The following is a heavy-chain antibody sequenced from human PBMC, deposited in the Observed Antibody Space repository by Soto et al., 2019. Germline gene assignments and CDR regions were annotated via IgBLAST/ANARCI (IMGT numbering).Heavy chain of an antibody. CDR2: ISYDGSNK. J-gene: IGHJ4*02. Sequence: GGSLRLSCAASGFTFSSYGMHWVRQAPGKGLEWVAVISYDGSNKYYADSVKGRFTISRDNSKNTLYLQMNSLRAEDTAVYYCAKDGRGYDFWSGYKPIDYWGQGTLVTVSS. V-gene: IGHV3-30*18. CDR3: AKDGRGYDFWSGYKPIDY. D-gene: IGHD3-3*01. CDR1: GFTFSSYG.